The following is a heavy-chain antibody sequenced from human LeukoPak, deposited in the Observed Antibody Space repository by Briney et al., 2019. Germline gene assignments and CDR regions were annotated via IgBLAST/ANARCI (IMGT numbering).Heavy chain of an antibody. J-gene: IGHJ4*02. V-gene: IGHV3-33*01. CDR3: ARAPYDSSGSLTS. CDR2: IWYDGTNK. Sequence: PGRSLRLSCAASGFTFSSYGMHWVRQAPGKGLEWVAVIWYDGTNKYYADSVKGRFTISRDSSKNTLYLQMNSLRAEDTAVYYCARAPYDSSGSLTSWGQGPLAT. CDR1: GFTFSSYG. D-gene: IGHD3-22*01.